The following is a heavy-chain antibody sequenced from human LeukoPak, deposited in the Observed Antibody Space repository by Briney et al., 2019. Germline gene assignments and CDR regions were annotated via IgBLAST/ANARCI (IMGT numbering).Heavy chain of an antibody. CDR1: GYTFTSYG. D-gene: IGHD3-16*01. V-gene: IGHV1-18*01. J-gene: IGHJ4*02. Sequence: GASVKVSCKASGYTFTSYGISWVRQAPGQWLEWMGWISAYNGNTNYAQKLQGRVTMTTDTSTSTAYMELRSLRSDDTAVYYCARVPMYFPGGLSYYFDYWGQGTLVTVSS. CDR3: ARVPMYFPGGLSYYFDY. CDR2: ISAYNGNT.